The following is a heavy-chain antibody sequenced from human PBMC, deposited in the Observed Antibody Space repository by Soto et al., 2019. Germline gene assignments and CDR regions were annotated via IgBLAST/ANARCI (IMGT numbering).Heavy chain of an antibody. CDR3: AKEGYVSGFP. Sequence: LRLSCAVSGFTLSIHASIWVRQGPGKGLEWVSGIDSDGRTFHADSVKGRFTISRDNSKNALYLQMNSLRAEDTAVYYCAKEGYVSGFPWGHGTLATVSS. CDR1: GFTLSIHA. D-gene: IGHD3-10*01. CDR2: IDSDGRT. J-gene: IGHJ5*02. V-gene: IGHV3-23*01.